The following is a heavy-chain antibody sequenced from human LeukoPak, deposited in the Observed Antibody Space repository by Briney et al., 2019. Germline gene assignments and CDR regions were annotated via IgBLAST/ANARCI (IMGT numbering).Heavy chain of an antibody. CDR1: GGSIRSGTDY. J-gene: IGHJ3*02. CDR3: ASARLLRAFDI. CDR2: IYMSGST. V-gene: IGHV4-61*02. Sequence: SETLSLTCTVSGGSIRSGTDYWSWIRQPAGKGLEWIGRIYMSGSTDYNPSFKSRVTMSVDTSKNQVSLKLSSVTAADTAVYYCASARLLRAFDIWGQGTMVTVSS. D-gene: IGHD3-22*01.